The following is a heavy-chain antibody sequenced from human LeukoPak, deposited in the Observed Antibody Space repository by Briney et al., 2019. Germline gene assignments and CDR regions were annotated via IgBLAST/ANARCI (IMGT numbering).Heavy chain of an antibody. CDR2: IYHSGTT. V-gene: IGHV4-38-2*02. Sequence: SSYFWGWIRQPPGKGLEWIGSIYHSGTTYYNASLKSRVTISVDTSKNQFSLKLNSVTAADTAVYYCVRDVDYWGQGILVTVSS. J-gene: IGHJ4*02. CDR3: VRDVDY. CDR1: SSYF.